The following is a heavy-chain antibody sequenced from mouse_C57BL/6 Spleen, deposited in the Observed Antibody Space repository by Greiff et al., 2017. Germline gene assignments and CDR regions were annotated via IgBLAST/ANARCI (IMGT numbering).Heavy chain of an antibody. Sequence: EVQLLESGGGLVKPGGSLKLSCAASGFTFSSYAMSWVSQTPEQSLEWVATISHGGSYTNYPANVKGRSTITRENAKNNLYLQMSRLTSDDTAMYYCARGDNDGYYAMDYWGQGTTVTVSS. J-gene: IGHJ4*01. V-gene: IGHV5-4*01. CDR2: ISHGGSYT. CDR3: ARGDNDGYYAMDY. CDR1: GFTFSSYA. D-gene: IGHD2-4*01.